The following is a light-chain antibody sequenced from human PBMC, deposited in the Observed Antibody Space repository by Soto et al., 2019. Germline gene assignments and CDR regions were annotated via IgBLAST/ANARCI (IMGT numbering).Light chain of an antibody. CDR3: QSYDSSLSGYV. CDR1: SSNIGAGYD. CDR2: GNS. V-gene: IGLV1-40*01. Sequence: QSVLTQPPSVSGAPGQRVAISCAGSSSNIGAGYDVHWYQQLPETALKLLIYGNSNRPSGVPDRFSGSKCGASASLAITGLQAEDEADYYCQSYDSSLSGYVFGTGTNVTVL. J-gene: IGLJ1*01.